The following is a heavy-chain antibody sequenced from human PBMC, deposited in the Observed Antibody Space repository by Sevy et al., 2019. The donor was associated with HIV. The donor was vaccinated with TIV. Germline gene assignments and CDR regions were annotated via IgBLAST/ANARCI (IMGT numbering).Heavy chain of an antibody. J-gene: IGHJ4*02. CDR2: IRQDGNEI. Sequence: GGSLRLSCRGSGFTFSSFWMQWVRQAPGKGLEWVANIRQDGNEIYYVDSVKGRFTISRDNAKNELYLQMDGLRVEDTAVYYCARRYFDLWGQGTQVTVSS. V-gene: IGHV3-7*01. CDR3: ARRYFDL. CDR1: GFTFSSFW.